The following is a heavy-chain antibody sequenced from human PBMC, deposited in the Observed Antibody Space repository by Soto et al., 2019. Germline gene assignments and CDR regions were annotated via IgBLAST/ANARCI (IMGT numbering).Heavy chain of an antibody. J-gene: IGHJ4*02. CDR2: VSTYNGNT. CDR1: GYTFSDYG. Sequence: ASVKVSCKTSGYTFSDYGISWVRQAPGQGLEWMGWVSTYNGNTNTAQKFQGRVTMTTHTSTRTAYMDLTSLRLDDTAIYYCARVDRSDWWAFESWGQGTLVTVSS. V-gene: IGHV1-18*04. CDR3: ARVDRSDWWAFES. D-gene: IGHD2-15*01.